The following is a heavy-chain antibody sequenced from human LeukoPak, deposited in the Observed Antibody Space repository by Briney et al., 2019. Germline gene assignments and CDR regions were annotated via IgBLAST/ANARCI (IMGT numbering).Heavy chain of an antibody. V-gene: IGHV4-59*01. CDR2: IYYSGST. D-gene: IGHD3-3*01. Sequence: SETLPLTCTVSGGSISSYYWSWIRQPPGKGLEWIGYIYYSGSTNYNPSLKSRVTISVDTSKNQFSLKLSSVTAADTAVYYCARVTSDYDFWSGFYYYYGMDVWGQGTTVTVSS. CDR3: ARVTSDYDFWSGFYYYYGMDV. CDR1: GGSISSYY. J-gene: IGHJ6*02.